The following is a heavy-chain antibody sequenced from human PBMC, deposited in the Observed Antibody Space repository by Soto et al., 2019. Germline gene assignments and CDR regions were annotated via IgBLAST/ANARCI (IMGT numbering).Heavy chain of an antibody. J-gene: IGHJ4*02. Sequence: GASLRPSYPAAGIVFSDQWMSYVRQAPGKGPEWVANIKFDGSEKQYVDSVRGRFTISRDNSRNSLFLQMNSLRAGDTAVYYCVKDGGYCSSSTCYSPRNHYFDSWGQGTLVTVYS. CDR1: GIVFSDQW. V-gene: IGHV3-7*03. D-gene: IGHD2-2*01. CDR3: VKDGGYCSSSTCYSPRNHYFDS. CDR2: IKFDGSEK.